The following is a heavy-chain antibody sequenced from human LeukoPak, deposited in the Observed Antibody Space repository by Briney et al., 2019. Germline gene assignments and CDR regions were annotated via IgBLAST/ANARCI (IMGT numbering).Heavy chain of an antibody. Sequence: PSETLSLTCTVSGGSISSSSYYWGWIRQPPGKGLEWIGSIYYSGSTYYNPSLKSRVTISVDTSKNQFSLKLSSVTAADTAVYYCARLYRQPYIVVVPAATQINYYMDVWGKGTTVTISS. CDR1: GGSISSSSYY. D-gene: IGHD2-2*01. CDR3: ARLYRQPYIVVVPAATQINYYMDV. J-gene: IGHJ6*03. V-gene: IGHV4-39*07. CDR2: IYYSGST.